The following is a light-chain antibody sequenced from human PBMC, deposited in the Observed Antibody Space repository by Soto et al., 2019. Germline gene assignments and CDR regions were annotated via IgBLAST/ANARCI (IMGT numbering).Light chain of an antibody. CDR3: QQYNNGPPIT. J-gene: IGKJ5*01. CDR1: QSVSSY. Sequence: EIMLTQSPATLSLSPGERATLSFRASQSVSSYLAWYQQKPGQAPRLLIYDASNRATGIPARFSGSGSGTEFTLIISSLQSEDFAVYYCQQYNNGPPITFGQGTRLEIK. CDR2: DAS. V-gene: IGKV3-15*01.